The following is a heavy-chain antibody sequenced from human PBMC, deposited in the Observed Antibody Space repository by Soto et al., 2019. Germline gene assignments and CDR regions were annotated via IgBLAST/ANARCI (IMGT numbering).Heavy chain of an antibody. V-gene: IGHV1-8*02. CDR1: GYTFTSYD. CDR2: MNPNSGNT. Sequence: QVQLVQSGAEVKKPGASVKVSCKASGYTFTSYDINWVRQATGQGLEYLGWMNPNSGNTGYVQKFQGRVTLSWNTSISTAYMELSSLRSDDTAVYYCARGIKYGDYSRWFDLWGQGTLVTVSS. J-gene: IGHJ5*02. CDR3: ARGIKYGDYSRWFDL. D-gene: IGHD4-17*01.